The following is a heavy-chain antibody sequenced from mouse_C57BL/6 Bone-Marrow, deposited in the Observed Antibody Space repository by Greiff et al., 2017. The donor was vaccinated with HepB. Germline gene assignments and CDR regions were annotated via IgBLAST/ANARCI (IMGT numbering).Heavy chain of an antibody. D-gene: IGHD2-4*01. CDR3: TVGLYYDYAWFAY. V-gene: IGHV6-3*01. Sequence: EVQLVESGGGLVQPGGSMKLSCVASGFTFSNYWMNWVRQSPEKGLEWVAQIRLKSDNYATHYAESVKGRFTISRDDSKSSVYLQMNNLRAEDTGIYYCTVGLYYDYAWFAYWGQGTLVTVSA. J-gene: IGHJ3*01. CDR2: IRLKSDNYAT. CDR1: GFTFSNYW.